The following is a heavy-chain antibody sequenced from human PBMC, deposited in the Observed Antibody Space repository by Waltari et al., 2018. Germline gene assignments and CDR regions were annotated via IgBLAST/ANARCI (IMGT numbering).Heavy chain of an antibody. CDR2: IIPIFGTA. J-gene: IGHJ4*02. CDR1: GGTFSSYA. V-gene: IGHV1-69*01. Sequence: QVQLVQSGAEVKKPGSSVKVSCKASGGTFSSYAISWVRQAPGQGLEWMGGIIPIFGTANYAQKFQGRVTITADESTSTAYMELSSLRSEDTAVYYCAWSDVVVTAMPYNFDYWGQGTLVTVSS. CDR3: AWSDVVVTAMPYNFDY. D-gene: IGHD2-21*02.